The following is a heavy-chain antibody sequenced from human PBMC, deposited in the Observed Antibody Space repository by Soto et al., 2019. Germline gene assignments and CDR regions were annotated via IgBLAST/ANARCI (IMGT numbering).Heavy chain of an antibody. CDR3: ARHQRGRRSDAFDI. CDR2: IYYSGST. CDR1: GGSISSSSYY. V-gene: IGHV4-39*01. Sequence: QLQLQESGPGLVKPSETLSLTCTVSGGSISSSSYYWGWIRQPPGKGLEWIGSIYYSGSTYYNPSLKSRVTISVDTSKNPFSLKLSSVTAADTAVYYCARHQRGRRSDAFDIWGQGTMVTVSS. D-gene: IGHD1-26*01. J-gene: IGHJ3*02.